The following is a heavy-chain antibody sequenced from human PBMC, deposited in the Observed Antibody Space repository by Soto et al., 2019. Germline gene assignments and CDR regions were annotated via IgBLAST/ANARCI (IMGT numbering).Heavy chain of an antibody. V-gene: IGHV3-23*01. CDR2: ISGTGLTT. CDR1: GFTFNTYA. D-gene: IGHD6-13*01. Sequence: EVQLLESGGGLVQPGGSLRLSCTASGFTFNTYAMNWVRQAPGKGLEWVSTISGTGLTTYYADSVEGRFTVSRDNSKKTLYLQMNRLRAEDTAIYYCAKYRLLVRSGMGVWGQGTAVIVSS. J-gene: IGHJ6*02. CDR3: AKYRLLVRSGMGV.